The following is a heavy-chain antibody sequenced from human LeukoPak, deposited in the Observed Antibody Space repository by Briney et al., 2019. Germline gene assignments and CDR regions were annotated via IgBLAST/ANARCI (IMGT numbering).Heavy chain of an antibody. CDR1: GGSISTYY. V-gene: IGHV4-59*01. CDR3: ARGNHDFWSGYYLTY. CDR2: IYYSGST. Sequence: SETLSLTCTVSGGSISTYYWSWIRQPPGKGLEWIGYIYYSGSTNYNPSLKSRVTISVDTSKNQFSLRLSSVTAADTAVYYCARGNHDFWSGYYLTYWGQGTLVTVSS. D-gene: IGHD3-3*01. J-gene: IGHJ4*02.